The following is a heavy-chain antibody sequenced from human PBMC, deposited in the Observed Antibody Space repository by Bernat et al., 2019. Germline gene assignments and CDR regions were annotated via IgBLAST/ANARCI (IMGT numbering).Heavy chain of an antibody. CDR1: GFTFSSYG. Sequence: QVQLVESGGGVVQPGRSLRLSCAASGFTFSSYGMHWVRQAPGKGLEWVAVTSYDGSNKYYVDSVKGRFTISRDNSKNTLYLQMNSLRPEDTAVYYCAKHSSSWGTYAYYGMDVWGQGTTVTVSS. J-gene: IGHJ6*02. V-gene: IGHV3-30*18. CDR2: TSYDGSNK. D-gene: IGHD6-13*01. CDR3: AKHSSSWGTYAYYGMDV.